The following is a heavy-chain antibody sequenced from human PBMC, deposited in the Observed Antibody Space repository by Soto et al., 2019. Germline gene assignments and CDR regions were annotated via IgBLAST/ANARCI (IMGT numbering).Heavy chain of an antibody. CDR1: GGSITSSSYY. CDR2: IYYSGST. J-gene: IGHJ5*02. CDR3: ARPSYCSGISCSWFDP. D-gene: IGHD2-2*01. Sequence: PSETLSLTCTVSGGSITSSSYYWGWIRQPPGKGLEWIGSIYYSGSTYYNPSLKSRVTISVDTSKNQFSLKLSSVTAADTAVYYCARPSYCSGISCSWFDPRGQGALVPVSS. V-gene: IGHV4-39*01.